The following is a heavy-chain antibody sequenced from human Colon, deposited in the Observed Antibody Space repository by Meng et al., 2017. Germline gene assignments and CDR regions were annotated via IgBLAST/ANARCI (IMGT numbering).Heavy chain of an antibody. Sequence: SETLSLTCTVHVGSLSGYYLTWIRQPPGKGLEGIGEIHPSGSTHYNPSLWSRVTTSVDTSKNQFSLRMTSVTAADTAVYYCSRGGDSTKVGRDWGQGTLVTVSS. CDR2: IHPSGST. V-gene: IGHV4-34*01. D-gene: IGHD1-26*01. J-gene: IGHJ4*02. CDR3: SRGGDSTKVGRD. CDR1: VGSLSGYY.